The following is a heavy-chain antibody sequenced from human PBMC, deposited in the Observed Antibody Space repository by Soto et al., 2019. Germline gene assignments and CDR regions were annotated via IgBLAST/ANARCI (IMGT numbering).Heavy chain of an antibody. CDR2: FDPEDGET. CDR1: GYTLTELS. Sequence: ASVKLSCKVSGYTLTELSMHWVRQAPGKGLEWMGGFDPEDGETIYAQKFQGRVTITRDTSASTAYMELSSLRSEDTAVYYCASSYSNYALIDYYYYGMDVWGQGTTVTVSS. J-gene: IGHJ6*02. CDR3: ASSYSNYALIDYYYYGMDV. D-gene: IGHD4-4*01. V-gene: IGHV1-24*01.